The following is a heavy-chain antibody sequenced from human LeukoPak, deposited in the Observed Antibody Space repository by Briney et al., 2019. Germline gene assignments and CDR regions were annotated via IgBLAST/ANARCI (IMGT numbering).Heavy chain of an antibody. CDR3: ARLYYYDSSGSPDY. CDR2: IYYSGST. D-gene: IGHD3-22*01. V-gene: IGHV4-59*08. Sequence: PSETLSLTSTVSGGSISSYYWSWIRQPPGKGLEWIGYIYYSGSTNYNPSLKSRVTISVDTSKNQFSLKLSSVTAADTAVYYCARLYYYDSSGSPDYWGQGTLVTVSS. J-gene: IGHJ4*02. CDR1: GGSISSYY.